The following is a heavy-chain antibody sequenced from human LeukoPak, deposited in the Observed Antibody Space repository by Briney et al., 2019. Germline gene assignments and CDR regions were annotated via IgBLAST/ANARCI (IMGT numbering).Heavy chain of an antibody. J-gene: IGHJ5*02. CDR1: GFPFTTYS. Sequence: GGSLRLSCTASGFPFTTYSMNWVRQAPGKGLEWVSYISGNTNTIYYADSVRGRFTISRDNAKNSLYLQMNSLRAEDTAVYYCARLGVTTTYNWFDPWGQGTLVTVSS. D-gene: IGHD4-11*01. CDR3: ARLGVTTTYNWFDP. CDR2: ISGNTNTI. V-gene: IGHV3-48*01.